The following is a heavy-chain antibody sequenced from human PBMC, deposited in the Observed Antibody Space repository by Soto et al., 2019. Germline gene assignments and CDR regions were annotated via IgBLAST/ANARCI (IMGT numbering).Heavy chain of an antibody. CDR1: GYTFTSYG. D-gene: IGHD2-15*01. V-gene: IGHV1-18*01. J-gene: IGHJ5*02. CDR3: AREILQDRGCSGGSCYNWFDP. Sequence: ASVKVSCKASGYTFTSYGISWVRQAPGQGLEWMGWISAYNGNTNYAQKLQGRVTMTTDTSTSTAYMELRSLRSDDTAVYYCAREILQDRGCSGGSCYNWFDPWGQGTLVTVSS. CDR2: ISAYNGNT.